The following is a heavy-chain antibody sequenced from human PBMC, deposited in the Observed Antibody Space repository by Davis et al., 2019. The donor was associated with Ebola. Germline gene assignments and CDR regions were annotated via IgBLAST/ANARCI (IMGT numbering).Heavy chain of an antibody. D-gene: IGHD2-2*01. CDR2: ISAYNGNT. Sequence: ASVKVSCKASGYTFTSYGISWVRQAPGQGLEWMGWISAYNGNTNYAQKLQGRVTMTTDTSTSTAYMELRSLRSDDTAVYYCARDRYCSSTSCLTLSYYYYYGMDVWGQGTTVTVSS. CDR3: ARDRYCSSTSCLTLSYYYYYGMDV. V-gene: IGHV1-18*01. CDR1: GYTFTSYG. J-gene: IGHJ6*02.